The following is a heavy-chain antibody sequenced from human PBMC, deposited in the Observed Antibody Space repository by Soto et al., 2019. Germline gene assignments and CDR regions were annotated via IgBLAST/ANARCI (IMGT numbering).Heavy chain of an antibody. V-gene: IGHV1-8*02. CDR2: MNPNSGNT. J-gene: IGHJ3*02. Sequence: ASVKVSCKASGYTFTSYGISWGRQAPGQGLEWMGWMNPNSGNTGYAQRFQGRVTMTRNTSISTAYMELSSLRSEDTAVYYCARGKAARLLRAFDIWGQGTMVTVSS. D-gene: IGHD6-13*01. CDR3: ARGKAARLLRAFDI. CDR1: GYTFTSYG.